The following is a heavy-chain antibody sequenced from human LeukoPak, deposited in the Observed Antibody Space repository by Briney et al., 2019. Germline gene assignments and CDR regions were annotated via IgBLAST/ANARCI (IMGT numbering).Heavy chain of an antibody. CDR2: ISGSADST. V-gene: IGHV3-23*01. J-gene: IGHJ4*02. Sequence: GGSLRLSCAASGLTVSSYGMGWVRQAPGKGLEWVSGISGSADSTYYADSVKGRFTISRDNSKNTLVLQMNRLRAEDTAVYYCAKDRGVWGQGTLVTVSS. CDR3: AKDRGV. CDR1: GLTVSSYG.